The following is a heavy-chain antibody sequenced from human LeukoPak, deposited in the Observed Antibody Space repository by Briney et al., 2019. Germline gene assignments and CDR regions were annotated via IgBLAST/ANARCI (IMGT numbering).Heavy chain of an antibody. CDR3: ARALREDIVVVPAAPPYYYGMDV. CDR1: GGTFSSYA. J-gene: IGHJ6*04. Sequence: ASVKVSCKASGGTFSSYAISWVRQAPGQGLEWMGGIIPIFGTANYAQKFQGRVTITADESTSTAYMELSSLRSEDTAVSYCARALREDIVVVPAAPPYYYGMDVWGKGTTVTVSS. V-gene: IGHV1-69*13. CDR2: IIPIFGTA. D-gene: IGHD2-2*01.